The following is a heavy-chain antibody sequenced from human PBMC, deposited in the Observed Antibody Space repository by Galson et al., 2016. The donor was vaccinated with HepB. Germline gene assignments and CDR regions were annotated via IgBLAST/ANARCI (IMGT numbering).Heavy chain of an antibody. CDR1: GGSISSDYY. CDR3: ATGIVVAGKYYYYYMDV. D-gene: IGHD6-19*01. J-gene: IGHJ6*03. V-gene: IGHV4-39*01. Sequence: SETLSLTCIVSGGSISSDYYWGWIRQPPGRGLEWIGSIYSSEGTYYSPSLKSRVTISVDTSKNQFSLRLNSVTAADTGVYYCATGIVVAGKYYYYYMDVWGKGTTVTVSS. CDR2: IYSSEGT.